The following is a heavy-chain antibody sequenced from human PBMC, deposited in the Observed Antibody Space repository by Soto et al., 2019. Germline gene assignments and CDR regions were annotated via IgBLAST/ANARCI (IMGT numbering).Heavy chain of an antibody. V-gene: IGHV4-34*01. CDR2: INHSGST. CDR3: ARGWGRIFDY. D-gene: IGHD7-27*01. CDR1: GGSFSGYY. Sequence: QVQLQQWGAGLLKPSETLSLTCAVYGGSFSGYYWNWIRHPPGKGLEWIGEINHSGSTNYNPSLKSRVNISVDTSKNQFSLKLSSVTAADTAVYYYARGWGRIFDYWGQGTLVTVSS. J-gene: IGHJ4*02.